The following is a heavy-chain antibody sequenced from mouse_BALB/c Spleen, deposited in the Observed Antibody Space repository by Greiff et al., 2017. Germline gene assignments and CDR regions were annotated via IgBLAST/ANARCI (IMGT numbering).Heavy chain of an antibody. D-gene: IGHD4-1*01. CDR2: ISSGGGST. V-gene: IGHV5-12-1*01. J-gene: IGHJ4*01. Sequence: EVQLVESGGGLVKPGGSLKLSCAASGFAFSSYDMSWVRQTPEKRLEWVAYISSGGGSTYYPDTVKGRFTISRDNAKNTLYLQMSSLKSEDTAMYYCASLTGTLYYYAMDYWGQGTSVTVSS. CDR3: ASLTGTLYYYAMDY. CDR1: GFAFSSYD.